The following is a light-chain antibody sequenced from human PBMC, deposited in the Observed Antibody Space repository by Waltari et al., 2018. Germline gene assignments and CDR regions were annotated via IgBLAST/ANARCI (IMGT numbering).Light chain of an antibody. Sequence: EIVLTQSPGTLSLSPGERATLPCRAGQSVSSGYLAWYQQKNGQAPRLLIYGASSRATCIPDRFSGSGSGTDFTLTINRLEPEDSGVYYCQQYGSSPPLTFGGGTKVEI. J-gene: IGKJ4*01. CDR3: QQYGSSPPLT. CDR2: GAS. CDR1: QSVSSGY. V-gene: IGKV3-20*01.